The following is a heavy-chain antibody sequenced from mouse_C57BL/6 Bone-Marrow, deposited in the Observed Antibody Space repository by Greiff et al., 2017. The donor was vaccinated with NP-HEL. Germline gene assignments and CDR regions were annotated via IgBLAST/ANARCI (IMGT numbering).Heavy chain of an antibody. Sequence: LVESDAELVKPGASVKISCKVSGYTFTDHTIHWMKQRPEQGLAWIGDIYPRDGSTKYNEKFKGKATLTADKSSSTAYMQLNSLTSEDSAVYFCARSGVYYDYGVYWGQGTTLTVSS. CDR2: IYPRDGST. CDR1: GYTFTDHT. J-gene: IGHJ2*01. V-gene: IGHV1-78*01. D-gene: IGHD2-4*01. CDR3: ARSGVYYDYGVY.